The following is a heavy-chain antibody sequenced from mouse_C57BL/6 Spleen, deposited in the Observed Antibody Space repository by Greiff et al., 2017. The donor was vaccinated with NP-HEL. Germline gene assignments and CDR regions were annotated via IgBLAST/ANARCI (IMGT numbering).Heavy chain of an antibody. CDR1: GYTFTSYW. J-gene: IGHJ3*01. CDR2: IHPNSGST. Sequence: QVQLQQPGAELVKPGASVKLSCKASGYTFTSYWMHWVKQRPGQGLEWIGMIHPNSGSTNYNEKFKSKATLTVDKSSSTAYMQLSSLTSEDSAVCYCARIYGNYEAWFAYWGQGTLVTVSA. D-gene: IGHD2-1*01. V-gene: IGHV1-64*01. CDR3: ARIYGNYEAWFAY.